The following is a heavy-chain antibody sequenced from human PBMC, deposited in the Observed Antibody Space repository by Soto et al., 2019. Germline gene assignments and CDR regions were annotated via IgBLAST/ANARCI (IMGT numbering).Heavy chain of an antibody. Sequence: EVQLVESGGDLVEPGGSLRLSCAASGFSFNKAWMTWVRQAPGKGLAWVGRIKSRTDGGATEYAPPVNDRFIISRDDSRNMVFLPMNSLKPEDTAVYFCTYLYRAGPWGQGTLVTVSS. CDR2: IKSRTDGGAT. J-gene: IGHJ5*02. CDR1: GFSFNKAW. V-gene: IGHV3-15*01. CDR3: TYLYRAGP. D-gene: IGHD3-10*01.